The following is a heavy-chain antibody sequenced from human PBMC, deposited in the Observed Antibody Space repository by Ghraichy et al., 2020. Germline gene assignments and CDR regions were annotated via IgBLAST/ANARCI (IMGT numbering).Heavy chain of an antibody. Sequence: GGSLRLSCAASGFTVSSYWMSWVRQAPGKGLEWVANIKQDGSEKYYVDSVKGRFTISRDNAKNSLYLQMNSLRAEDTAVYYCAREAYSSGWPYYFDYWGQGTLVTVSS. J-gene: IGHJ4*02. D-gene: IGHD6-19*01. V-gene: IGHV3-7*03. CDR2: IKQDGSEK. CDR3: AREAYSSGWPYYFDY. CDR1: GFTVSSYW.